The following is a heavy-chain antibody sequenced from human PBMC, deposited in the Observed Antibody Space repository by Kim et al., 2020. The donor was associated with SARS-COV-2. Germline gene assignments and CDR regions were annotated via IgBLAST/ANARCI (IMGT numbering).Heavy chain of an antibody. J-gene: IGHJ6*02. V-gene: IGHV1-18*01. D-gene: IGHD5-12*01. CDR3: ARVRDIVATIRMDV. Sequence: AQKLQGRVTMTTDTSTSTAYMELRSLRSDDTAVYYCARVRDIVATIRMDVWGQGTTVTVSS.